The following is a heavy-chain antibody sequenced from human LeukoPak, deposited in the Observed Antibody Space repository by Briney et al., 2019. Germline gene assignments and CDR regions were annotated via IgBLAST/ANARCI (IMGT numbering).Heavy chain of an antibody. Sequence: GGSLRLSCAASGFTFSSYGMHWVRQAPGKGLEWVAFIRYDGSNKYYADSVKGRFTISRDNYKNTLYLQMNSLRAEDTAVYYCAKDRSYYDSSGNDYWGQGTLVTVSS. CDR3: AKDRSYYDSSGNDY. V-gene: IGHV3-30*02. J-gene: IGHJ4*02. D-gene: IGHD3-22*01. CDR1: GFTFSSYG. CDR2: IRYDGSNK.